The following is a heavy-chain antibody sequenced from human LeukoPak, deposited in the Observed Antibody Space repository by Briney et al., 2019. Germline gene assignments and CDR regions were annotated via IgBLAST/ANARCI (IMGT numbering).Heavy chain of an antibody. CDR1: GFTFSYYA. J-gene: IGHJ6*02. CDR3: ARDSSYDFWGMDV. Sequence: PGGSLRLSCSASGFTFSYYAMHWVRQAPGKGLEYVSAISSNGGSTYYADSVKGRFTISRHNSKNTLYLQMNSLRAEDTAVYYCARDSSYDFWGMDVWGQGTTVTVSS. D-gene: IGHD3-3*01. CDR2: ISSNGGST. V-gene: IGHV3-64*04.